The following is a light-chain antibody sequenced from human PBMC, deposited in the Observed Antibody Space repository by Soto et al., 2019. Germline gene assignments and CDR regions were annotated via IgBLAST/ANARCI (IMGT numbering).Light chain of an antibody. CDR3: QQYGGSWT. CDR1: QSLSSSY. J-gene: IGKJ1*01. CDR2: GAS. Sequence: EIVLTQSPGTLSLSPGERSTLSCGASQSLSSSYLAWYQQKPGQAPRLLIYGASSRATGIPDRFSGSGSGTDFTLTISRLEPEDFAVYYCQQYGGSWTFGQGTKVDIK. V-gene: IGKV3-20*01.